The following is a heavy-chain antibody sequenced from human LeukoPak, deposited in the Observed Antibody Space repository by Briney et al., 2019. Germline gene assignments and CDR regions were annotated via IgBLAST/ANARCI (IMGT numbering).Heavy chain of an antibody. V-gene: IGHV3-21*01. J-gene: IGHJ4*02. CDR1: GFTFSSYS. CDR3: ARALRDDYGDYAIFDY. CDR2: ISSSSSYI. D-gene: IGHD4-17*01. Sequence: PGGSLRLSCAASGFTFSSYSMTWVRQAPGKGLEWVSSISSSSSYIYYADSVKGRFTISRDNAKNSLYLQMNSLRAEDTAVYYCARALRDDYGDYAIFDYWGQGTLVTVSS.